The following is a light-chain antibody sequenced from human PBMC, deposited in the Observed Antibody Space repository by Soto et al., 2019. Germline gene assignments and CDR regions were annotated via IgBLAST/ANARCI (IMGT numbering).Light chain of an antibody. CDR2: GAS. V-gene: IGKV3-20*01. CDR3: QQYGSSRT. Sequence: EIVVTQSPGTLSLSPGEIATLSCRASQSVSSSYLAWYQQKPGQAPRLLIYGASSRATGLPARFSGSGSGPDFTLTTSRLEPEDFAVYSCQQYGSSRTFGQGTKVEIK. J-gene: IGKJ1*01. CDR1: QSVSSSY.